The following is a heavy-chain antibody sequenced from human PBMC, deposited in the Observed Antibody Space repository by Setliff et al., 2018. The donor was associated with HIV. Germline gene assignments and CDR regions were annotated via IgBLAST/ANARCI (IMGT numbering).Heavy chain of an antibody. CDR3: ARRHGSGSLDAFDI. V-gene: IGHV4-31*03. CDR1: GASINSGSYY. J-gene: IGHJ3*02. D-gene: IGHD3-10*01. Sequence: SETLSLTCSVSGASINSGSYYWTWIRQHPGKGLEWIGYIYYSGSTYYNPSLKSRLAMSLDTSSNQFSLKLRSVTAADTAVYYCARRHGSGSLDAFDIWGQGTMVTVSS. CDR2: IYYSGST.